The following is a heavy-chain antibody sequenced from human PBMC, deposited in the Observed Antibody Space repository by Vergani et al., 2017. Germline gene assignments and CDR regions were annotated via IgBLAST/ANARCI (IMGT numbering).Heavy chain of an antibody. V-gene: IGHV3-30*02. CDR1: GFTFSSYG. Sequence: QVQLVESGGGVVQPGGSLRLSCAASGFTFSSYGMHWVRQAPGKGLEWVAFIRYDGSNKYYADSVKGRFTISRDNSKNTLYLQMNSLRAEDTAVYYCAKGVDYYDSSGYYYYYYGMDVWGQGTTVTVSS. D-gene: IGHD3-22*01. J-gene: IGHJ6*02. CDR2: IRYDGSNK. CDR3: AKGVDYYDSSGYYYYYYGMDV.